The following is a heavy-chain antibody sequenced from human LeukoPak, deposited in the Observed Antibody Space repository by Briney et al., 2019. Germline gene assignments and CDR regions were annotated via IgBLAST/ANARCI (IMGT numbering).Heavy chain of an antibody. Sequence: ASVKVSCKASGHTFTSYDINWVRQATGQGLEWMGWMNPNSGNTGYAQKFQGRVTITRNTSISTAYMELSSLRSEDTAVYYCARGLVMGRAGPLGRGWFDPWGQGTLVTVSS. J-gene: IGHJ5*02. CDR3: ARGLVMGRAGPLGRGWFDP. D-gene: IGHD3-10*01. CDR2: MNPNSGNT. V-gene: IGHV1-8*03. CDR1: GHTFTSYD.